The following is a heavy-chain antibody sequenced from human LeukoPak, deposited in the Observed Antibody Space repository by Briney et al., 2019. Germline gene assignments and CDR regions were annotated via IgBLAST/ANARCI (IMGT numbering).Heavy chain of an antibody. V-gene: IGHV4-31*02. CDR3: ARAGGVGATKGVLDY. D-gene: IGHD1-26*01. J-gene: IGHJ4*02. CDR1: GGSISSGGYY. CDR2: IYYSGST. Sequence: SETLSLTCTVSGGSISSGGYYWSWIRQYPGKGLEWIGYIYYSGSTYYNPSLKSRVTISVDTSKNQFSLKLSSVTAADTAVYYCARAGGVGATKGVLDYWGQGTLVTVPS.